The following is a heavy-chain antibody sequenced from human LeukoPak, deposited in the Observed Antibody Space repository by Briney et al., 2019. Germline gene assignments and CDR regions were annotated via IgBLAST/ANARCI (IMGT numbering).Heavy chain of an antibody. CDR2: LSLDGRSE. V-gene: IGHV3-30*03. J-gene: IGHJ3*02. Sequence: GGSLRLSCVAYASTFSTYVMHWVRQAPGRGLEWVAGLSLDGRSEHYPDSVRGRFTISRDNSYNTLYLQMNSLRDEDTAVYYCARGWHSSGHCDTFDIWGQGTMVTVSP. CDR3: ARGWHSSGHCDTFDI. CDR1: ASTFSTYV. D-gene: IGHD3-22*01.